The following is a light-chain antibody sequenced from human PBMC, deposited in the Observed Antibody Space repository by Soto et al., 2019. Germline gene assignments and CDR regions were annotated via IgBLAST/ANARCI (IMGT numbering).Light chain of an antibody. V-gene: IGLV2-14*01. CDR3: SSYTSSSTPVV. Sequence: QSALTQPASVSGSPGQSITISCTGTSCDVGGYNYVAWYQQHPGNAPKLVISEVSNRPSGVSNRFSGSKSGNTASLTISGHQAEDEAEYYWSSYTSSSTPVVFGGGTKLTVL. J-gene: IGLJ2*01. CDR2: EVS. CDR1: SCDVGGYNY.